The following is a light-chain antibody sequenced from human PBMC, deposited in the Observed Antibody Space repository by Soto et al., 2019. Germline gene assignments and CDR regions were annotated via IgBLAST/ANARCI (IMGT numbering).Light chain of an antibody. V-gene: IGLV1-40*01. J-gene: IGLJ3*02. CDR2: GNS. Sequence: QSVLTQPPSVSGAPGQRVTISCTGSSSKIGAGYDVHWYQQLPGTAPKLLIYGNSNRPSGVPDRFSGSESGTSASLAITGLQAEDEADYYCQSYDSSLSVWVFGGGTKVTVL. CDR1: SSKIGAGYD. CDR3: QSYDSSLSVWV.